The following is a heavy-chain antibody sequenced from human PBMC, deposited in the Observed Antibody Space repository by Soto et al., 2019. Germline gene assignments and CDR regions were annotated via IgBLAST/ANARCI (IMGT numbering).Heavy chain of an antibody. V-gene: IGHV4-59*08. CDR3: ARGAAYCTNGVCHNAFDI. Sequence: SETLSLTCTVSGGSISSYYWSWIRQPPGKGLEWIGYIYYSGSTNYNPSLQSRVTISVDTSKNKFSLKLSSVTAADTAVYYCARGAAYCTNGVCHNAFDIWGQGTMVTVSS. D-gene: IGHD2-8*01. CDR1: GGSISSYY. CDR2: IYYSGST. J-gene: IGHJ3*02.